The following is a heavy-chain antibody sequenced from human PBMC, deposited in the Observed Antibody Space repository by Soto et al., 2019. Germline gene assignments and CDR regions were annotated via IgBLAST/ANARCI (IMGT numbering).Heavy chain of an antibody. CDR3: AKNHPRAQSRDGYNLIDY. CDR2: IAYDGSNK. J-gene: IGHJ4*02. Sequence: GGSLRLSCAASGFTFSDYGMHWVRQAPGKGLEWVTVIAYDGSNKYYADSVKGRFTISRDNSKNILYLQMDRLRAEDTAVYYCAKNHPRAQSRDGYNLIDYWGPGTLLTVSS. V-gene: IGHV3-30*18. D-gene: IGHD5-12*01. CDR1: GFTFSDYG.